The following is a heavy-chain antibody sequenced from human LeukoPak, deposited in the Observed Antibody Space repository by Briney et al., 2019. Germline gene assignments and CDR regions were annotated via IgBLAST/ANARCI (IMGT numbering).Heavy chain of an antibody. Sequence: AGGSLTLSCAASGFTFSDYWMTWGLQAPGKGREWVANIKLDGSEKYYVYAVRGRFTISRDNAKNSLYLQMTRLRVEDTAVYYCASYLYWWSDLGYWGQGTLVTVSS. D-gene: IGHD2-8*02. V-gene: IGHV3-7*01. CDR2: IKLDGSEK. CDR3: ASYLYWWSDLGY. J-gene: IGHJ4*02. CDR1: GFTFSDYW.